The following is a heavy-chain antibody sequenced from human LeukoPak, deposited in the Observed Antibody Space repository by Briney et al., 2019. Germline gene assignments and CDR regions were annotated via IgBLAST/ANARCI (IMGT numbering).Heavy chain of an antibody. D-gene: IGHD2-2*02. Sequence: GALRLSCAASGFTFSSYAMHWVRQAPGKGLEWVAVISYDGSNKYYADPVKGRFTISRDNSKNTLYLQMNSLRAEDTAVYYCARDGRYCSSTSCYRYYYYYMDVWGKGTTVTVSS. CDR3: ARDGRYCSSTSCYRYYYYYMDV. V-gene: IGHV3-30-3*01. CDR1: GFTFSSYA. CDR2: ISYDGSNK. J-gene: IGHJ6*03.